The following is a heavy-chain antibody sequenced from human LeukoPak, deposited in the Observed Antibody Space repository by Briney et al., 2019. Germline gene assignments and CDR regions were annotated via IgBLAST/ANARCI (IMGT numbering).Heavy chain of an antibody. CDR2: INSYGSST. J-gene: IGHJ6*03. Sequence: GGSLRLSCAASGFTFSSYWMHGVRQAPGRGGVWVSRINSYGSSTSYAHSVKGRFTISRDNAKNTLYLQLNSLSAEDTAVYYCVRGRRYFDWLLSDYYYYLDVWGTGTTVTISS. V-gene: IGHV3-74*01. CDR3: VRGRRYFDWLLSDYYYYLDV. CDR1: GFTFSSYW. D-gene: IGHD3-9*01.